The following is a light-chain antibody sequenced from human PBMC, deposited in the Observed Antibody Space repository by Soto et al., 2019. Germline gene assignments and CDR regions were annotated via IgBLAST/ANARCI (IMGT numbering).Light chain of an antibody. CDR1: HSISSW. Sequence: THSPVALSASLRDIVTITFRAIHSISSWLAWYQQKPGKAPKLLIYDASSLESGVPSRFSGSGSGTEFTLTISSLQPDDFATYYCQPSNTASPPWPFGQGTKA. V-gene: IGKV1-5*01. CDR3: QPSNTASPPWP. J-gene: IGKJ1*01. CDR2: DAS.